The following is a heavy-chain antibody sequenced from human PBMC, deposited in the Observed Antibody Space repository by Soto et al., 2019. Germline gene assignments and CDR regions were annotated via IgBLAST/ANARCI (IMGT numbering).Heavy chain of an antibody. CDR3: AKDYPGARDELRYFEWLFSVGGVYYYGMDV. D-gene: IGHD3-9*01. Sequence: EVQLLESGGGLVQPGGSLRLSCAASGFTFSSYAMSWVRQAPGKGLEWVSAISGSGGSTYYADSVKGRFTISRDNSKNTLYLQMNSPRAKDTAVYYCAKDYPGARDELRYFEWLFSVGGVYYYGMDVWGQGTTVTVSS. V-gene: IGHV3-23*01. CDR2: ISGSGGST. CDR1: GFTFSSYA. J-gene: IGHJ6*02.